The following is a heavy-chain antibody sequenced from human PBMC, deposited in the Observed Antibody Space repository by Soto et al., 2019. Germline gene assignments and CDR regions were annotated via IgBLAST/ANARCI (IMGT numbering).Heavy chain of an antibody. J-gene: IGHJ6*04. CDR1: GRAFIACY. Sequence: SDAVSQTYLRCGRAFIACYWSRISQPPGKGLEWIGEINHSGSTNYNPSLKSRVTISVDTSKNQFSLKLSSVTAADTAVYYCARGCGYSYGYCYYYGMDVWGKGTTVT. CDR3: ARGCGYSYGYCYYYGMDV. CDR2: INHSGST. V-gene: IGHV4-34*01. D-gene: IGHD5-18*01.